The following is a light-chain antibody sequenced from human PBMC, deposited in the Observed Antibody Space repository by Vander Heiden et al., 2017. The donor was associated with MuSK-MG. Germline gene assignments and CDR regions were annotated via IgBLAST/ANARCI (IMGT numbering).Light chain of an antibody. CDR3: QQRSNWPPLT. CDR2: DAS. V-gene: IGKV3-11*01. CDR1: QSVRSY. J-gene: IGKJ4*01. Sequence: EIVLTQSPATLSLSPGERATPSCRASQSVRSYLAWYQQKPGQAPRHLIYDASNRATGIPARFSGSGSGTDFTLTISSLEAEDFAVYYCQQRSNWPPLTFGGGTKVEIK.